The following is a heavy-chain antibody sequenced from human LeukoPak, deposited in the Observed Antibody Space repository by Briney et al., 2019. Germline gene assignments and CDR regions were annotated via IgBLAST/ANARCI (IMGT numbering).Heavy chain of an antibody. CDR2: ISSSGSTI. Sequence: GGSLRLSCAASGFTFSSYEMNWVRQAPGKGLEWVSYISSSGSTIYYADSVKGRFTISRDNAKNSLYLQMNSLRAEDTAVYYCATSSGLLWFGELLTRTARFDYWGQGTLVTVSS. V-gene: IGHV3-48*03. J-gene: IGHJ4*02. CDR3: ATSSGLLWFGELLTRTARFDY. D-gene: IGHD3-10*01. CDR1: GFTFSSYE.